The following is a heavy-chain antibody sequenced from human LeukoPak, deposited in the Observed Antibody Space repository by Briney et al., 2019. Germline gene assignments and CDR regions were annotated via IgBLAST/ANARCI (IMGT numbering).Heavy chain of an antibody. CDR3: ATGSGSGSYYDWDAFDI. Sequence: ASVKVSCKVSGYTLTELSMHCVRQAPGKGLVWMGGFDPEDGETIYAQKFQGRVTMTEDTSTDTAYMELSSLRSEDTAVYYCATGSGSGSYYDWDAFDIWGQGTMVTVSS. D-gene: IGHD3-10*01. J-gene: IGHJ3*02. CDR2: FDPEDGET. V-gene: IGHV1-24*01. CDR1: GYTLTELS.